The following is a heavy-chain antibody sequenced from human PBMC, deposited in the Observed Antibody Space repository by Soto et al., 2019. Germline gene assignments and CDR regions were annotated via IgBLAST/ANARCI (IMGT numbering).Heavy chain of an antibody. CDR2: ISAYTGNT. CDR3: ARGILWFGDEDYYYYGMDV. V-gene: IGHV1-18*04. J-gene: IGHJ6*02. Sequence: ASVKVSCKASGYTFTSYGISWVRQAPGQGLEWMGWISAYTGNTNYAQKLQGRVTMTTDTSTSTAYMELRSLRSDDTAVYYCARGILWFGDEDYYYYGMDVWGQGTTVTVSS. CDR1: GYTFTSYG. D-gene: IGHD3-10*01.